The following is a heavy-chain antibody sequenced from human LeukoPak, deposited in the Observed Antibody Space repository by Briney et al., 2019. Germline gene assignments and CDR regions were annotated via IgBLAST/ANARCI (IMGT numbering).Heavy chain of an antibody. CDR3: ARAPPAIRERGGYNSYYYYYGMDV. CDR2: INSDGSST. J-gene: IGHJ6*02. D-gene: IGHD5-24*01. Sequence: PGGSLRLSCAASGSTFSSYWMHWVRQAPGKGLVWVSRINSDGSSTSYADSVKGRFTISRDNAKNTLYLQMNSLRAEDTAVYYCARAPPAIRERGGYNSYYYYYGMDVWGQGTTVTVSS. V-gene: IGHV3-74*01. CDR1: GSTFSSYW.